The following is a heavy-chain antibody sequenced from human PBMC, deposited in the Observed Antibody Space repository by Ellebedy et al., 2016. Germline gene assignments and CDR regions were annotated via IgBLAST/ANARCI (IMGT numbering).Heavy chain of an antibody. J-gene: IGHJ4*02. V-gene: IGHV1-18*01. CDR1: GYTLTNYG. Sequence: ASVKVSCKASGYTLTNYGISWVRQAPGQGLEWMGWISVDDGDTNYAQKFQGRVTMTAETSTSTAYMDLRSLRSDDTAVYYCARDTKYYYDTSCYYGIPLDYWGQGTLLTVSS. D-gene: IGHD3-22*01. CDR2: ISVDDGDT. CDR3: ARDTKYYYDTSCYYGIPLDY.